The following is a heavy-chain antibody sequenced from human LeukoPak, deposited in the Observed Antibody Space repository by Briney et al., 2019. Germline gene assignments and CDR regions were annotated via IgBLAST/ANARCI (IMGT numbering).Heavy chain of an antibody. Sequence: PSETLSLTCTVSGGSISSYYWSWIRQPPGKGLEWIGYIYYSGSTNYNPSLKSRVTISVDTSKNQFSLKLSSVTAADTAVYYCARVLGHYYYCMDVWGKGTTVTVSS. CDR3: ARVLGHYYYCMDV. CDR1: GGSISSYY. CDR2: IYYSGST. J-gene: IGHJ6*03. V-gene: IGHV4-59*08.